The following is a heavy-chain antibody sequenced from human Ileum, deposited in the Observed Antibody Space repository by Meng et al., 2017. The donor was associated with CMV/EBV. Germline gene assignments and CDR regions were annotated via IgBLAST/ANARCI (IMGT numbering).Heavy chain of an antibody. Sequence: SETLSLTCSVSGGSINISPYYWAWIRQSPGQGLVWIGTIYYSGTTFYNSSLKSRATISVDTSKTQFSLGLTSVTAANTDVYYCARAPRVVVLLTQGGAFDIWSQGTLVTVSS. CDR3: ARAPRVVVLLTQGGAFDI. V-gene: IGHV4-39*07. CDR1: GGSINISPYY. CDR2: IYYSGTT. J-gene: IGHJ3*02. D-gene: IGHD3-22*01.